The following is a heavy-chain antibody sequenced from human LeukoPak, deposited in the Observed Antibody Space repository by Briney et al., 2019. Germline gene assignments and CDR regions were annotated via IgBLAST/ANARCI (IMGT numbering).Heavy chain of an antibody. Sequence: SETLSLTCTVSGGSISSHYWSWIRQPPGKTLEWIGYIYYSGSTNYNPSLKSRVTISVDTSKNQFSLKLSSVTAADTAVYYCARVGYSYGSDYWGQGTLVTVSS. CDR2: IYYSGST. D-gene: IGHD5-18*01. J-gene: IGHJ4*02. CDR1: GGSISSHY. V-gene: IGHV4-59*11. CDR3: ARVGYSYGSDY.